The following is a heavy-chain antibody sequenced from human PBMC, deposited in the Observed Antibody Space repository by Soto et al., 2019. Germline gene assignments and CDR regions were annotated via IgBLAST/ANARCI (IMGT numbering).Heavy chain of an antibody. CDR3: ARDSWGLAVPDYHYDAMDV. CDR2: ISVYSGST. CDR1: GYTFTSYG. Sequence: QVQLVQSGAEVKKPGASVRVSCEASGYTFTSYGISWVRQAPGQGLEWMGWISVYSGSTNYAQKLQGRVTMTTDRSTRAVYMELRSLRYDDTAVYYCARDSWGLAVPDYHYDAMDVWCQGTTVTGS. J-gene: IGHJ6*02. D-gene: IGHD6-19*01. V-gene: IGHV1-18*04.